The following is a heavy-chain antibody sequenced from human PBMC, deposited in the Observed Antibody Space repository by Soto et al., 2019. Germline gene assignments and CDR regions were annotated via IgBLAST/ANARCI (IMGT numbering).Heavy chain of an antibody. D-gene: IGHD3-10*01. CDR2: ISQSGGT. J-gene: IGHJ6*02. V-gene: IGHV4-34*01. CDR3: AGAPGQLFNYYHSGLDV. Sequence: PSETLSLTFGVYGGSFSGYYWSGIRQPPGKGLEWIGEISQSGGTNYNPSLKSRVTISADTSKNQFSLRLRSVPAADTAVYYCAGAPGQLFNYYHSGLDVWGQGTTVTVSS. CDR1: GGSFSGYY.